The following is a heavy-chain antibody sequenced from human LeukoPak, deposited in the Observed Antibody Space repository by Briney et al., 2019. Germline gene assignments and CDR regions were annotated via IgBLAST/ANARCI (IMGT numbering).Heavy chain of an antibody. CDR1: GFTFSSYA. V-gene: IGHV3-23*01. J-gene: IGHJ4*02. D-gene: IGHD1-26*01. CDR2: ISGPGGST. Sequence: GASLRLSCAASGFTFSSYAMSWVRQAPGKGLEWVSGISGPGGSTYYADSVKGRFTISRDNSKNTLYLQMNSLRAEDTALYYCAKDTTRYYFDYWGQGTLVTVSS. CDR3: AKDTTRYYFDY.